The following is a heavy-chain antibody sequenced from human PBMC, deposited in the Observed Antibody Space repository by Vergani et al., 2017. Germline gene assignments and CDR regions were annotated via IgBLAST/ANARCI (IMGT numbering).Heavy chain of an antibody. V-gene: IGHV4-59*01. CDR2: IYYSGST. D-gene: IGHD6-13*01. J-gene: IGHJ4*02. Sequence: QVQLQESGPGLVKPSETLSLTCTVSGGSISSYYWSWIRQPPGKGLEWMGYIYYSGSTNYNPSLKSRVTISVDTSKNQFSLKLSSVTASDTAVYYCASFSQQLVFDYWGQGTLVTVSS. CDR1: GGSISSYY. CDR3: ASFSQQLVFDY.